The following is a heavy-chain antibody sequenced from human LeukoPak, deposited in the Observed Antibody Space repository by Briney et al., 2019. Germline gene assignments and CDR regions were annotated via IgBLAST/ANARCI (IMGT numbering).Heavy chain of an antibody. CDR3: ARRGQWGHFDY. CDR2: IYYSGNT. D-gene: IGHD2-8*01. V-gene: IGHV4-61*01. J-gene: IGHJ4*02. Sequence: PSETLSLTCTVSGGSVSSGSYYWSWIRQPPGKGLEWIGYIYYSGNTNYNPSLKSRVTISVDTSKNQFSLKLSSVTAADTAVYYCARRGQWGHFDYWGQGTLVTVSS. CDR1: GGSVSSGSYY.